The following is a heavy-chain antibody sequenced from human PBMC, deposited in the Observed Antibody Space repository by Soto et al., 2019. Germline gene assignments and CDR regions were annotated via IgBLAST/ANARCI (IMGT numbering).Heavy chain of an antibody. CDR3: ARATRYSSSWGNYY. D-gene: IGHD6-13*01. Sequence: EVQLVESGVGLVQPGGSLRLSCAASGFTFSSYDMHWVSQATGKGLEWVSASGTAGDTYYPGSVKGRFTISRENAKNSLYLQMNSLRAEDTAVYYCARATRYSSSWGNYYWGQGTLVTVSS. J-gene: IGHJ4*02. V-gene: IGHV3-13*01. CDR1: GFTFSSYD. CDR2: SGTAGDT.